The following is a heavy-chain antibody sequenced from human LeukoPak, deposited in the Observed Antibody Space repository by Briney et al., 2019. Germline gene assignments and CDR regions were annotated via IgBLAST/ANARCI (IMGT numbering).Heavy chain of an antibody. CDR3: ARLGYWGRWNDVFNDY. V-gene: IGHV4-39*01. Sequence: KPSETLSLTCTVSGGSISSSSYYWGWIRQPPGKGLEWIGSIYYSGSTYYNPSLKSRVTISVDTSKNQFSLKLSSVTAADTAVYYCARLGYWGRWNDVFNDYWGQGTLVTVSS. CDR1: GGSISSSSYY. J-gene: IGHJ4*02. CDR2: IYYSGST. D-gene: IGHD1-1*01.